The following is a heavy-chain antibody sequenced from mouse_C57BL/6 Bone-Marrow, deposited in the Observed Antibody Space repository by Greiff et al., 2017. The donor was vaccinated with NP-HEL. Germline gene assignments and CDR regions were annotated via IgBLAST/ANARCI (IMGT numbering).Heavy chain of an antibody. V-gene: IGHV5-9-1*02. J-gene: IGHJ2*01. CDR2: ISSGGAYI. Sequence: EVKLVESGEGLVKPGGSLKLSCAASGFTFSSYAMSWVRQTPEKRLEWVAYISSGGAYIYYADTVKGRFTISRDNARNTLYLQMSSLKSEDTAMYYCTRASTGTFDYWGQGTTLTVSS. CDR1: GFTFSSYA. CDR3: TRASTGTFDY. D-gene: IGHD4-1*02.